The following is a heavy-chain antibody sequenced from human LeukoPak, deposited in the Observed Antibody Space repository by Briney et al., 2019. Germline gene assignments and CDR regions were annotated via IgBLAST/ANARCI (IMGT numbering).Heavy chain of an antibody. CDR2: IKQDGSEE. V-gene: IGHV3-7*02. CDR1: GFTFSSYW. J-gene: IGHJ6*02. Sequence: GGSLRLSCEASGFTFSSYWISWVRQAPGRGLEWVANIKQDGSEEVYVDSVKGRFTISRDNAKNSLYLQMNSLRDEDTAVYYCASLPRMDVWGQGTTVTVSS. CDR3: ASLPRMDV.